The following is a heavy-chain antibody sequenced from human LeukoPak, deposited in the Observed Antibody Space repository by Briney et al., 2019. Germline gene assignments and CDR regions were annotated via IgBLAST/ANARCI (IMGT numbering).Heavy chain of an antibody. CDR1: GFTFSSYA. V-gene: IGHV3-23*01. J-gene: IGHJ4*02. D-gene: IGHD6-19*01. Sequence: PGGSLRLSCAASGFTFSSYAMSWVRQAPGKGLEWVSAISGSGGSTYYADSVKGRFTISRDNSKNTLYLQMNSLRAEDRAVYYCAKQIAVAGTGDYFDYWGQGTLVTVSS. CDR2: ISGSGGST. CDR3: AKQIAVAGTGDYFDY.